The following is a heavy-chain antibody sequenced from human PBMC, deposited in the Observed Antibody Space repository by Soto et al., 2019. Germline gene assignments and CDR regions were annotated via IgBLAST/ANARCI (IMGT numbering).Heavy chain of an antibody. CDR1: GGSVGSGSYY. D-gene: IGHD3-10*01. Sequence: PSETLSLTCTVSGGSVGSGSYYWSWIRQPPGKGLEWIGYIYYSGSTNYNPSLKSRVTISVDTSKNQFSLKLSSVTAADTAVYYCARELGGYYYGSGSYYNTAFDIWGQGTMVTV. CDR2: IYYSGST. J-gene: IGHJ3*02. CDR3: ARELGGYYYGSGSYYNTAFDI. V-gene: IGHV4-61*01.